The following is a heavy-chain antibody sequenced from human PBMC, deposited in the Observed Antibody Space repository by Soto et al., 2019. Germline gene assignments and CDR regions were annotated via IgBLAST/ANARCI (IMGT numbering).Heavy chain of an antibody. CDR2: ISGSGGST. D-gene: IGHD3-9*01. Sequence: PVGSLRLSCAASGFTFSSYAMSWVRQAPGKGLEWVSAISGSGGSTYYADSVKGRFTISRDNSKNTLYLQMNSLRAEDTAVYYCAKDSAVLRYFDWLPSLIDYWGQGTLVTVSS. CDR1: GFTFSSYA. CDR3: AKDSAVLRYFDWLPSLIDY. V-gene: IGHV3-23*01. J-gene: IGHJ4*02.